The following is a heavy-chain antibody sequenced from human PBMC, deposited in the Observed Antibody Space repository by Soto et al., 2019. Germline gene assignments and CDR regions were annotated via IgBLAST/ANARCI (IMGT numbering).Heavy chain of an antibody. V-gene: IGHV3-23*01. J-gene: IGHJ4*02. CDR3: ATGYRSAYSPFDS. CDR2: LSGGGGTT. D-gene: IGHD5-12*01. CDR1: GFTFSSYA. Sequence: EVQLLESGGGLVQPGGSLRLSCAASGFTFSSYAMSWVRQAPGKGLEWVSALSGGGGTTYYADSVKGRFTITRDNSKNTLSLQMNSLRAEDTAQYYCATGYRSAYSPFDSWGQGTLVTVSS.